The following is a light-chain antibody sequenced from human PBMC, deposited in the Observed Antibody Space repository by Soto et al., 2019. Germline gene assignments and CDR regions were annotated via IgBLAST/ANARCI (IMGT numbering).Light chain of an antibody. CDR2: DTS. Sequence: EIVLTQSPATLSVSAGEGATLSCRASQSVSTYLAWYQQKPGQAPRLLIYDTSNRATSIPARFSGSGSGTDFTLTISGLEPEDMAVYFCQERSTWRRTFGQGTKVEI. CDR1: QSVSTY. J-gene: IGKJ1*01. V-gene: IGKV3-11*01. CDR3: QERSTWRRT.